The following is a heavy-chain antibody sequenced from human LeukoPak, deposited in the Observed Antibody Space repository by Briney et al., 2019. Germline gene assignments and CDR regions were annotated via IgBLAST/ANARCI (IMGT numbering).Heavy chain of an antibody. CDR3: ARGDCSSATCYTKDAFDV. CDR2: ISSSGSTI. Sequence: GGSLRLSCAACGLTFSDYYMSWIPQAPGKGLEWVSYISSSGSTIYYADSVKGRFTISRDNAKNSLYLQMNSLRAEDTTVYYCARGDCSSATCYTKDAFDVWAQGTMVTVSS. CDR1: GLTFSDYY. J-gene: IGHJ3*01. V-gene: IGHV3-11*04. D-gene: IGHD2-2*02.